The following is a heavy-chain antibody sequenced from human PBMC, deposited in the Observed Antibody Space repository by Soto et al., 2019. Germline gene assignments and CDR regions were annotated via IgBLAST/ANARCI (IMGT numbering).Heavy chain of an antibody. D-gene: IGHD3-10*01. CDR2: IYYSGST. Sequence: PSETLFLTCTVSGGSISSSSYYWGWIRQPPGKGLEWIGSIYYSGSTYYNPSLKSRVTISVDTSKNQFSLKLSSVTAADTAVCYCASLSRRESAPYWGQGTLVTVSS. J-gene: IGHJ4*02. CDR1: GGSISSSSYY. CDR3: ASLSRRESAPY. V-gene: IGHV4-39*01.